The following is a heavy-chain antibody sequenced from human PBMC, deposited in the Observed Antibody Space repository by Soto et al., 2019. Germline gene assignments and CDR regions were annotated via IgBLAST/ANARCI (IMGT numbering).Heavy chain of an antibody. D-gene: IGHD3-10*01. J-gene: IGHJ4*02. V-gene: IGHV4-59*01. CDR1: GGSISHYY. Sequence: QVQLQESGPGLVKPSETLSLTCTVSGGSISHYYWSWIRQPPGKGLEWIGYVYYTGSTNYNPSLMSRVTISLRTSKNQFSLKLSAVTAADTAVYYCATGQIYYGSHYWGQGTLVTVSS. CDR3: ATGQIYYGSHY. CDR2: VYYTGST.